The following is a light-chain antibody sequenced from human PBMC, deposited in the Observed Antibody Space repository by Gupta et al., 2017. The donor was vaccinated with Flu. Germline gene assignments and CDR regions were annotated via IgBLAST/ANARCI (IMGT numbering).Light chain of an antibody. CDR1: QSISSY. CDR2: AAS. Sequence: MTQSPSSLSASVGDRVTTTCRASQSISSYLNWYQQKPGKAPKLLIYAASSLQSGVPSRFSGSGSGTDFTLTISSLQPEDFATYYCQQTGTFGQGTKVEIK. V-gene: IGKV1-39*01. J-gene: IGKJ1*01. CDR3: QQTGT.